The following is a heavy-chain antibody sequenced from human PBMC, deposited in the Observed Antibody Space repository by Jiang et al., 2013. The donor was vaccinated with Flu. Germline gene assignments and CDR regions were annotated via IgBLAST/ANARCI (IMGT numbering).Heavy chain of an antibody. J-gene: IGHJ3*02. D-gene: IGHD4-17*01. V-gene: IGHV4-31*02. CDR2: GST. Sequence: GSTYYNPSLKSRVTISVDTSKNQFSLKLSSVTAADTAVYYCARDYNYGDYEVRGAFDIWGQGTMVTVSS. CDR3: ARDYNYGDYEVRGAFDI.